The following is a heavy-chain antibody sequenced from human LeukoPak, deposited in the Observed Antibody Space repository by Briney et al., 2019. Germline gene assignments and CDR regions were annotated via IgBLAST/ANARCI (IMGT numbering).Heavy chain of an antibody. D-gene: IGHD1-26*01. J-gene: IGHJ4*02. CDR1: GYTFTDYY. V-gene: IGHV1-2*02. CDR3: ARSYSGFGYALHDY. CDR2: ISPNSGGT. Sequence: ASVKVSCKASGYTFTDYYMHWVRQAPGQGLEWMGWISPNSGGTNYAQKFQGRVTMTRDTSISTAYMELSSLRSGDTAMYYCARSYSGFGYALHDYWGQGTLVTVSS.